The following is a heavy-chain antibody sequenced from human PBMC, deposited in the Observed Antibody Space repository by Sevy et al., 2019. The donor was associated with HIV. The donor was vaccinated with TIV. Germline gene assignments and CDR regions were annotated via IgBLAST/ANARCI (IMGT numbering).Heavy chain of an antibody. CDR2: IYYSGST. Sequence: GSLRLSCTVSGGSISSSSYYWGWIRQPPGKGLEWIGSIYYSGSTYYNPSLKSRVTISVDTSKNQFSLKLSSVTAADTAVYYCARLPIVGASNWFDPWGQGTLVTVSS. CDR3: ARLPIVGASNWFDP. CDR1: GGSISSSSYY. D-gene: IGHD1-26*01. J-gene: IGHJ5*02. V-gene: IGHV4-39*01.